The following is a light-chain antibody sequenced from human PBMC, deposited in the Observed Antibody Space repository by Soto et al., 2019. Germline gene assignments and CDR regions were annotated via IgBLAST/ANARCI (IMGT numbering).Light chain of an antibody. CDR2: GAS. J-gene: IGKJ2*01. V-gene: IGKV3-20*01. CDR3: QQYGSSHHT. Sequence: EIVLTQSPGTLSLSPGERATLSCRASQSVNNNYLAWFQEKPRQAPRLLIYGASSRATGIPDRFSGSGSGTDFTLTISRLEPEDFAVYYCQQYGSSHHTFGQGTKLEIK. CDR1: QSVNNNY.